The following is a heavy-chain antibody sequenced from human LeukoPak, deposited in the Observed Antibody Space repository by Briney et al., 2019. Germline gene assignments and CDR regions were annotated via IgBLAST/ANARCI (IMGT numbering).Heavy chain of an antibody. V-gene: IGHV4-34*01. CDR2: INHSGST. CDR1: GGSFSGYY. CDR3: ARGAAAGSDFDY. J-gene: IGHJ4*02. Sequence: SETLSLTRAVYGGSFSGYYWSWIRQPPGKGLEWIGEINHSGSTNYNPSLKSRVTISVDTSKNQFSLKLSSVTAADTAVYYCARGAAAGSDFDYWGQGTLVTVSS. D-gene: IGHD6-13*01.